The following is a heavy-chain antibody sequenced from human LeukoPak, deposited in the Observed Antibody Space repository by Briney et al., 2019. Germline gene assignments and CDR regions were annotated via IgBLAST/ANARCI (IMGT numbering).Heavy chain of an antibody. CDR3: ARLGYCSSTSCRRDYNWFDP. CDR1: GYSFTIYW. V-gene: IGHV5-51*01. CDR2: IYPVDSDT. J-gene: IGHJ5*02. Sequence: GESLKISCKGSGYSFTIYWSGWVRQMPGKGLERMGIIYPVDSDTRYSPSFQGQVTISAAKSISTAYLQWSSLKASDTAMFYCARLGYCSSTSCRRDYNWFDPWGQGTLVTVYS. D-gene: IGHD2-2*01.